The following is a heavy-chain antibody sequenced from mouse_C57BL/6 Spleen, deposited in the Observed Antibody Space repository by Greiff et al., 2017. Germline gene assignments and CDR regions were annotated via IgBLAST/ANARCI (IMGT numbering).Heavy chain of an antibody. Sequence: VQLQQSGPELVMPWASVKLSCKASGYSFTSYWMHWVKQRPGQGLEWLGEIGPADSYTNNNQKFKSKSTWTVDKSSSTACMQVSSLTSEDSAVYYCASQARALPFDVWGKGTTLTVSS. CDR3: ASQARALPFDV. D-gene: IGHD3-1*01. CDR1: GYSFTSYW. V-gene: IGHV1-69*01. J-gene: IGHJ2*01. CDR2: IGPADSYT.